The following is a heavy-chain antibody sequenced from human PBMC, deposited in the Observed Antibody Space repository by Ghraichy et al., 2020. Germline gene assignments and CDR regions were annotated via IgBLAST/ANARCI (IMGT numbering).Heavy chain of an antibody. CDR1: GFTFSSYA. CDR3: AKDRVVVAARLRSAYYYGMDV. CDR2: ISGSGGST. D-gene: IGHD2-15*01. V-gene: IGHV3-23*01. J-gene: IGHJ6*02. Sequence: GGSLRLSCAASGFTFSSYAMSWVRQAPGKGLEWVSAISGSGGSTYYADSVKGRFTISRDNSKNTLYLQMNSLRAEDTAVYYCAKDRVVVAARLRSAYYYGMDVWGQGTTVTVSS.